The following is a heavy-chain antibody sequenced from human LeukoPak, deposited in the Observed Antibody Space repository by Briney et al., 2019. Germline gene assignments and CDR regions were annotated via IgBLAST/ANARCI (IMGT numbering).Heavy chain of an antibody. CDR1: GFTFSSYW. V-gene: IGHV3-7*01. CDR2: IKQDGSEK. D-gene: IGHD6-13*01. J-gene: IGHJ6*02. Sequence: GGSLRLSCAASGFTFSSYWISWVRQAPGKGLEWVANIKQDGSEKYYVDSVKGRFTISRDNAKNSLYLQMNSLRAEDTAVYYCAREYSSSWSHYYGMDVWGQGTTVTVSS. CDR3: AREYSSSWSHYYGMDV.